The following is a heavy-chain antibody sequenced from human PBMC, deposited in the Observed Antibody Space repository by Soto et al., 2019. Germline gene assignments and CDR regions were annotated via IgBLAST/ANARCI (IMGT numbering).Heavy chain of an antibody. D-gene: IGHD2-15*01. J-gene: IGHJ3*02. CDR3: ARDRGGLGPLGDAFDI. CDR2: INPNSGGT. V-gene: IGHV1-2*04. Sequence: QVQLVQSGAEVKKPGASVKVSCKASGYTFTGYYMHWVRQAPGQGLEWMGWINPNSGGTNYAQKFQGWVTMTRDTSISTAYMELSRLRSDDTAVYYCARDRGGLGPLGDAFDIWGQGTMVTVSS. CDR1: GYTFTGYY.